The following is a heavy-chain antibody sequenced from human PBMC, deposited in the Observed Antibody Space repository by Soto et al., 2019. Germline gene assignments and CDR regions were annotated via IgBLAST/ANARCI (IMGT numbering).Heavy chain of an antibody. J-gene: IGHJ4*02. CDR2: IKEDGSER. Sequence: GGSLRLSCAASGFTFSSYWMSWVRQAPGKGLEWVANIKEDGSERSYVDSVKGRFTISRDNAKNSLYLQMNSLRAEDTAVYYCARATGADKEDYWGQGTLVTVS. D-gene: IGHD3-10*01. CDR1: GFTFSSYW. CDR3: ARATGADKEDY. V-gene: IGHV3-7*04.